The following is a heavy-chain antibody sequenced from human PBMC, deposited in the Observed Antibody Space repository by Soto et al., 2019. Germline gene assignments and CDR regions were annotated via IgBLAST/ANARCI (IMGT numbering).Heavy chain of an antibody. V-gene: IGHV4-30-4*01. D-gene: IGHD3-16*01. CDR1: GGSISSGDYY. CDR3: ASAKMGEFDY. J-gene: IGHJ4*02. Sequence: PSETLSLTCTVSGGSISSGDYYWSWIRQPPGKGLEWVGYIYYSGSTYYNPSLKSRVTISVDTSKNQFSLKLSSVTAADTAGYYCASAKMGEFDYWGQGALVTVSS. CDR2: IYYSGST.